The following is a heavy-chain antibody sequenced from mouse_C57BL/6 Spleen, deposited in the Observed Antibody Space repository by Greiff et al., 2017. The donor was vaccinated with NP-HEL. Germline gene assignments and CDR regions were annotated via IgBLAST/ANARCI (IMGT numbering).Heavy chain of an antibody. CDR2: IHPNSGST. CDR3: ATVVATRGNYFDY. Sequence: VQLQQSGAELVKPGASVKLSCKASGYTFTSYWMHWVKQRPGQGLEWIGMIHPNSGSTNYNEKFKSKATLTVDKSSSTAYMQLSSLTSEDSAVYYCATVVATRGNYFDYWGQGTTLTVSS. J-gene: IGHJ2*01. D-gene: IGHD1-1*01. CDR1: GYTFTSYW. V-gene: IGHV1-64*01.